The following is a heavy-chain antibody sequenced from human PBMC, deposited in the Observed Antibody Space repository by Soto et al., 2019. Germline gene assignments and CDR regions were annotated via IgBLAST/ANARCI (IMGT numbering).Heavy chain of an antibody. V-gene: IGHV4-59*08. CDR3: ARHGIIAVAGTSYYYMDV. D-gene: IGHD6-19*01. Sequence: PSETPSLTCTVSGGSISSYYWSWIRQPPGKGLEWIGYIYYSGSTNYNPSLKSRVTISVDTSKNQFSLKLSSVTAADTAVYYCARHGIIAVAGTSYYYMDVWGKGTTVTVSS. CDR1: GGSISSYY. CDR2: IYYSGST. J-gene: IGHJ6*03.